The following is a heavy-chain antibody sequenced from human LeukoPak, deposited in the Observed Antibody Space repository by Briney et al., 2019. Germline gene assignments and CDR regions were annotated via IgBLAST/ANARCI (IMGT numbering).Heavy chain of an antibody. CDR2: SHYSGST. V-gene: IGHV4-39*07. Sequence: SETLSLTCTVSGGSISSSSYYWGWIRQPPGKGLEWIVNSHYSGSTNYNPSLKSRLTISVDSSKNQFSLKLRSVTAADTAVYYCARAVGATTLGADDAFDIWGQGTMVTVSS. CDR3: ARAVGATTLGADDAFDI. CDR1: GGSISSSSYY. D-gene: IGHD1-26*01. J-gene: IGHJ3*02.